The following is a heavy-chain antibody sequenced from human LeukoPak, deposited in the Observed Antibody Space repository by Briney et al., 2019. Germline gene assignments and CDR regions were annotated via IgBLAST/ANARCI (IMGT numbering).Heavy chain of an antibody. CDR3: ARGPRSSGFYYFDY. J-gene: IGHJ4*02. V-gene: IGHV3-64*04. CDR1: GFTFSDYA. Sequence: GGSLRLSCSASGFTFSDYAMNWVRQAPGKGLEYVSVIGGHGGDTYYADSVKGRFTISRDNAKNTLYLQMNSLRAEDTAVYYCARGPRSSGFYYFDYWGQGTLVTVSS. CDR2: IGGHGGDT. D-gene: IGHD6-19*01.